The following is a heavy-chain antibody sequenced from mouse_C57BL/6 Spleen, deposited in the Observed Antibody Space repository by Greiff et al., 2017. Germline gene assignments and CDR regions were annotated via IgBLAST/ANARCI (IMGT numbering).Heavy chain of an antibody. V-gene: IGHV2-6*01. D-gene: IGHD4-1*01. CDR1: GFSLTSYG. CDR2: IWGVGST. Sequence: VKLQESGPGLVAPSQSLSITCTVSGFSLTSYGVDWVRQSPGKGLEWLGVIWGVGSTNYNSALKSRLSISKDNSKSQVFLKMNSLQTDDTAMYYCATLSGTWAYWGQGTLVTVSA. CDR3: ATLSGTWAY. J-gene: IGHJ3*01.